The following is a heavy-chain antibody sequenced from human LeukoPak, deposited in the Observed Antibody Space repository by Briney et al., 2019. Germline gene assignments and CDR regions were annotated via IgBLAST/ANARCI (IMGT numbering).Heavy chain of an antibody. D-gene: IGHD6-13*01. Sequence: SETLSLTCTVSGGSISSYYWSWIRQPPGKGLEWIGYIYYSGSTYSNPSLKSRVTISVDTSKNQFFLKLSSVTAADTAVYYCARPPGIAAAWFDPWGQGTLVTVSS. CDR2: IYYSGST. J-gene: IGHJ5*02. CDR3: ARPPGIAAAWFDP. CDR1: GGSISSYY. V-gene: IGHV4-59*08.